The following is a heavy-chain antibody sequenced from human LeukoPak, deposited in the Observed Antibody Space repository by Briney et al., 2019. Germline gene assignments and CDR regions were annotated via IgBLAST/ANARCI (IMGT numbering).Heavy chain of an antibody. CDR3: ARKGIAAAGTGDY. CDR2: ISGSGSST. CDR1: GFTFSSYA. Sequence: GGSLRLSCAASGFTFSSYAMSWVRQAPGKGLEWVSAISGSGSSTYYADSVKGRFTISRDNSKNTLYLQMNSLRAEDTAVYYCARKGIAAAGTGDYWGQGTLVTVSS. V-gene: IGHV3-23*01. D-gene: IGHD6-13*01. J-gene: IGHJ4*02.